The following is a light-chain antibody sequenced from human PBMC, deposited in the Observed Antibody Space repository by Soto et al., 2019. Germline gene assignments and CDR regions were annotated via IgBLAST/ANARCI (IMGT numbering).Light chain of an antibody. V-gene: IGKV1-5*03. CDR2: KAS. CDR3: QQYNSYPYT. Sequence: DIQMTQSPSTLSASVGDRVTITCRASQSISSWLAWYQQKPGKAPKLLIYKASSLESGVPSRFRGSGSGTESTLTISSLQPDDFATYYCQQYNSYPYTFGQGTKVDIK. CDR1: QSISSW. J-gene: IGKJ2*01.